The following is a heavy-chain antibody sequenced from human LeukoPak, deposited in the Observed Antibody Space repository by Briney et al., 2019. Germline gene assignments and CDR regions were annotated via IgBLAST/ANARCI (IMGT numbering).Heavy chain of an antibody. D-gene: IGHD3-10*01. V-gene: IGHV5-10-1*01. CDR1: GYSFTSYW. CDR3: AIFNSGSYYTYYYGMDV. CDR2: IDPSDSYT. Sequence: GESLKISCKGSGYSFTSYWISWVRQMPGKGLEWMGRIDPSDSYTNYSPSFQGHVTISADKSISTAYLQWSSLKASDTAMYYCAIFNSGSYYTYYYGMDVWGKGTTVTVSS. J-gene: IGHJ6*04.